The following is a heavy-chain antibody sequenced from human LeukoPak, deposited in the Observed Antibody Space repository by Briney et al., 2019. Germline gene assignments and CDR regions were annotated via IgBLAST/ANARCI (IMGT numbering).Heavy chain of an antibody. CDR2: INPNSGGT. D-gene: IGHD1-26*01. V-gene: IGHV1-2*02. Sequence: ASVKVSCKASGYTFTGYYMHWVRQAPGQGLEWMGWINPNSGGTNYAQKFQGRVTMTRDTSISTADMELSRLRSDDTAVYYCASSLLTRNWFDPWGQGTLVTVSS. CDR1: GYTFTGYY. J-gene: IGHJ5*02. CDR3: ASSLLTRNWFDP.